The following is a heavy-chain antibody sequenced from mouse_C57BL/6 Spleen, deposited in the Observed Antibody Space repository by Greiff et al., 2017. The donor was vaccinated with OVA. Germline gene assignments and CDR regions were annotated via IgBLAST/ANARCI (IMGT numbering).Heavy chain of an antibody. J-gene: IGHJ1*03. CDR1: GYAFSSYW. CDR3: ARGGLGRRYFDV. CDR2: IYPGDGDT. Sequence: QVQLKESGAELVKPGASVKISCKASGYAFSSYWMNWVKQRPGKGLEWIGQIYPGDGDTNYNGKFKGKATLTADKSSSTAYMQLSSLTSEDSAVYFCARGGLGRRYFDVWGTGTTVTVSS. V-gene: IGHV1-80*01. D-gene: IGHD4-1*01.